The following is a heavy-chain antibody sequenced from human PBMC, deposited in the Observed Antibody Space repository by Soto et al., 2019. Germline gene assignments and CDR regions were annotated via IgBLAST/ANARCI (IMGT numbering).Heavy chain of an antibody. D-gene: IGHD6-13*01. CDR3: AKDRSAAGNDWFDP. J-gene: IGHJ5*02. CDR1: GFTFSSCG. V-gene: IGHV3-30*18. CDR2: ISYDGSNK. Sequence: QVQLVESGGGVVQPGRSLRLSCAASGFTFSSCGMHWVRQAPGKGLEWVAVISYDGSNKYYADSVKGRFTIYRDNSKNTQYLQLNSLRAEDTAVYYWAKDRSAAGNDWFDPWGQGTLVTVSS.